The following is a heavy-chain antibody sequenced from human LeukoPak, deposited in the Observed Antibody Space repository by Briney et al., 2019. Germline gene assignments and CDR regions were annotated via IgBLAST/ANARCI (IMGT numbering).Heavy chain of an antibody. V-gene: IGHV4-59*08. Sequence: PSETLPLTCTVSGGSISSYYWSWIRQPPGKGLEWIGYIYYSGSTNYNPSLKSRVTISVDTSKNQFSLKLSSVTAADTAVYYCARLSNWFDPWGQGTLVTVSS. CDR2: IYYSGST. CDR1: GGSISSYY. J-gene: IGHJ5*02. CDR3: ARLSNWFDP.